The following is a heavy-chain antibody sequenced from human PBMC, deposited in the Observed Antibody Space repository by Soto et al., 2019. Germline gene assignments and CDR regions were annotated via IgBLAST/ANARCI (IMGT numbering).Heavy chain of an antibody. CDR3: ARVSRGSNYYYGMDV. V-gene: IGHV4-61*08. CDR1: GGSVSSGGSY. CDR2: IFYSGST. J-gene: IGHJ6*02. Sequence: PSETLSLTCTASGGSVSSGGSYWSWIRQSPGKVLEWIGYIFYSGSTNYNPSLKSRVTRSVDTSRNQFSLNLLSVTAADTAVYYCARVSRGSNYYYGMDVWGQGTTVTVSS. D-gene: IGHD3-10*01.